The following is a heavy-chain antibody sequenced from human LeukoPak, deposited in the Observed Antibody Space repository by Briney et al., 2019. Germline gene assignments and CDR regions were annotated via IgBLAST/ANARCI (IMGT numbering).Heavy chain of an antibody. V-gene: IGHV3-21*01. D-gene: IGHD4-17*01. CDR2: ISSSSGYI. Sequence: GGSLRLSCAASGFTFSTYTMNWVRQAPGKGLEWVSSISSSSGYIYYADSVKGRFTISRDNAKSSPSLQMNSLRAEDTAVYYCARDPYDDYDYWGQGTLVTVSS. J-gene: IGHJ4*02. CDR3: ARDPYDDYDY. CDR1: GFTFSTYT.